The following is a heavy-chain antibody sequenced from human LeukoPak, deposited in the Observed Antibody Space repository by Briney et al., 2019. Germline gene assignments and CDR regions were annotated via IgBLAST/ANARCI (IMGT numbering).Heavy chain of an antibody. V-gene: IGHV3-30*03. CDR1: GFTFSNYG. D-gene: IGHD3-10*01. CDR3: TCSYFGSGSYIDY. CDR2: ISFDERNK. J-gene: IGHJ4*02. Sequence: GGSLRLSCAASGFTFSNYGIHWVRQAPGEGLEWVSGISFDERNKYYADSVKGRFAISRDNSKNTLYLQMNSLRLEDTALYYCTCSYFGSGSYIDYWGQGTQVTVSS.